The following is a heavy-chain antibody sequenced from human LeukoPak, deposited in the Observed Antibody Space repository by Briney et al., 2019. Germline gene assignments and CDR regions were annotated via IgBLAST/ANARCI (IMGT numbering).Heavy chain of an antibody. Sequence: GGSLRLSCAASVFAVGTNYMTWVRQAPGQGLECVSVIFSGGATYYADSVKGRFTTSRDTSKNTLFLQMNRLGAEDTAMYYCAREGGRGYCSSTCCAIDLWGQGTMVTVSS. CDR1: VFAVGTNY. V-gene: IGHV3-53*01. CDR2: IFSGGAT. D-gene: IGHD2-2*01. J-gene: IGHJ3*01. CDR3: AREGGRGYCSSTCCAIDL.